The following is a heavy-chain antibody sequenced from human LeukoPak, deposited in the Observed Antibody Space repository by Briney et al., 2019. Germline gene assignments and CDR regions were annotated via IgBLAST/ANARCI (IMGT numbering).Heavy chain of an antibody. CDR3: ARRGQLDCGDEYYFDY. V-gene: IGHV4-59*08. CDR1: GGSISSYY. D-gene: IGHD4-17*01. Sequence: PSETLSLTCTVSGGSISSYYWSWIRQPPGKGLEWIGYIYYSGSTNYNPSLKSRVTISVDTSKNQFSLKLTSVTAADTAVYYCARRGQLDCGDEYYFDYWGREPWSPSPQ. J-gene: IGHJ4*02. CDR2: IYYSGST.